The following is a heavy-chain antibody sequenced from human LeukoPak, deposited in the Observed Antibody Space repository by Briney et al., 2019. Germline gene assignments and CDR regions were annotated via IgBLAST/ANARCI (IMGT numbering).Heavy chain of an antibody. D-gene: IGHD1-26*01. V-gene: IGHV3-15*01. CDR2: IKSKTDGGTT. CDR1: GFTFSNAW. CDR3: TKTELGSHGFEI. J-gene: IGHJ3*02. Sequence: GGSLRLSCAASGFTFSNAWMSWVRQAPGKGLEWVGRIKSKTDGGTTDYGAPVKGRFSNSRDDSISIPKLQLNSLKTADSYWYFCTKTELGSHGFEIWGQGAMVTVSS.